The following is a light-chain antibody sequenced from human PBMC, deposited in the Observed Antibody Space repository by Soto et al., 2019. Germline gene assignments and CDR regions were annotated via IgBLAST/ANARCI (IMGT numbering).Light chain of an antibody. V-gene: IGKV3-20*01. CDR3: QQVNVYPST. J-gene: IGKJ4*01. CDR1: QRLSASD. CDR2: GVS. Sequence: EIVLTQSPGTLSLSPGQRATLSCRASQRLSASDIAWYQQKPGQAPKFLIYGVSSRATGIPDRFSGSGSGTDFTLTISRLEPEDFATYYCQQVNVYPSTFGGGTKVDIK.